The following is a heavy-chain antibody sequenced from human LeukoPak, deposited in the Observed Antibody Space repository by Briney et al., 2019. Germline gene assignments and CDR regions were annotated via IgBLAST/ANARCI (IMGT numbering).Heavy chain of an antibody. CDR3: ARIKNPFLDWLPPFDY. V-gene: IGHV3-30-3*01. D-gene: IGHD3-3*02. CDR1: GFTFSSYA. J-gene: IGHJ4*02. Sequence: GGSLRLSCAASGFTFSSYAMHWVRQAPGKGLEWVAVISYDGSNKYYADSVKGRFTISRDNSKNTLYLQMSSLRAEDTAVYYCARIKNPFLDWLPPFDYWGQGTLVTVSS. CDR2: ISYDGSNK.